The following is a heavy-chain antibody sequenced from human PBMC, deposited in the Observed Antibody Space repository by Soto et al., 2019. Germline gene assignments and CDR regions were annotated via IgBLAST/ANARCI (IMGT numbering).Heavy chain of an antibody. CDR1: GFTFSSYA. V-gene: IGHV3-23*01. Sequence: EVQLLESGGGLVQPGGSLRLSCAASGFTFSSYAMSWVRQAPGKGLEWVSAISGSGGSTYYADSVKGRFTISRDNSKNALYVQMNGLRAEETAVYYCARRSSGRYCDYWGQGTLVTVSS. J-gene: IGHJ4*02. CDR3: ARRSSGRYCDY. D-gene: IGHD6-19*01. CDR2: ISGSGGST.